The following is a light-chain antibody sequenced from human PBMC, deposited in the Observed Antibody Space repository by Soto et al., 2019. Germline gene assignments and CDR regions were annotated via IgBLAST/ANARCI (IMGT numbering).Light chain of an antibody. CDR1: QSVSSY. CDR2: DAS. V-gene: IGKV3-11*01. J-gene: IGKJ5*01. Sequence: EIMLTQCPATLSLSPGERATLSCRASQSVSSYLAWYQLKPGQAPRLLIYDASNRATGIPARFSGSGSGTDFTLTISSLEPEDFAVYYCQQRSNWPTFGQGTRLEIK. CDR3: QQRSNWPT.